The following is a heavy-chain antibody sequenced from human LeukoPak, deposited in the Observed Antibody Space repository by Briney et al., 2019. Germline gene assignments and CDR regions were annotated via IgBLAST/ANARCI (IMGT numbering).Heavy chain of an antibody. Sequence: GGSLRLSCAASGITFSSYAMSWVRQAPGKGLEWVSAISGSGVSTYYADSVKGRFTISRDNSKNTLYLQMNSLRAEDTAVYYCAKGWGYCSGGSCYSDYYYGMDVWGQGTTVTVSS. V-gene: IGHV3-23*01. CDR2: ISGSGVST. D-gene: IGHD2-15*01. CDR1: GITFSSYA. J-gene: IGHJ6*02. CDR3: AKGWGYCSGGSCYSDYYYGMDV.